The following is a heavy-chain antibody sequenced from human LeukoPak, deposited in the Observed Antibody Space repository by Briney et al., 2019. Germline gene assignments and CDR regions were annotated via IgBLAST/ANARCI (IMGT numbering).Heavy chain of an antibody. CDR2: IYYSGST. Sequence: PSETLSLTCTVSGGSISSYYWSWIRQPPGKGLEWIGYIYYSGSTNYNPSLKSRVTISVDTSKNQFSLKLSSVTAADTAVYYCARHVITMVRGVIHAFDIWGQGTMVTVSS. CDR3: ARHVITMVRGVIHAFDI. D-gene: IGHD3-10*01. CDR1: GGSISSYY. V-gene: IGHV4-59*08. J-gene: IGHJ3*02.